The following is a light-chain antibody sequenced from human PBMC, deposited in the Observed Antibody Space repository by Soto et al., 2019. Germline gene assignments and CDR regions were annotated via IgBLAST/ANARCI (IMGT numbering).Light chain of an antibody. Sequence: AIQLTQSPSSLSASVGDRVTITCRASQGISSALAWYQQKPGKAPKLLIYDASSLESGVPSRFSGSGSGTDFTLTIRSMQTEDFAHYYCQQFNNYPLTFGGGTKVDIK. V-gene: IGKV1D-13*01. CDR1: QGISSA. CDR3: QQFNNYPLT. CDR2: DAS. J-gene: IGKJ4*01.